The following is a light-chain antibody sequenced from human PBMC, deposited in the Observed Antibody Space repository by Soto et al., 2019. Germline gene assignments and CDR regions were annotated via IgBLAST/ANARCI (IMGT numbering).Light chain of an antibody. V-gene: IGLV1-47*02. CDR1: SSNIGANY. J-gene: IGLJ1*01. CDR3: AAWDDSLSGYV. CDR2: SNN. Sequence: QSVLTQPPSVSAAPGQKVTISCSGSSSNIGANYVYWYQHLPGTAPKLLIHSNNQRPSGVPDRFSGSKSGTSASLAISGLRSDDEADYYCAAWDDSLSGYVFGTGTKVTVL.